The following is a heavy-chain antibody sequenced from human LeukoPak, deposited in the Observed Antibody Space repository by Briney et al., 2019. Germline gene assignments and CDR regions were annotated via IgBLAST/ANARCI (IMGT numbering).Heavy chain of an antibody. CDR1: GGSISSGDYC. Sequence: PSETLSLTCTVSGGSISSGDYCWSWIRQPAGKGLEWIGRFHISGTTNYNPSLKSRVTISVDTSKNQFSLKVSSVTAADTAVYYCAGAPYRSEGNSPVPFDYWGQGTLVTVSS. D-gene: IGHD6-19*01. CDR2: FHISGTT. CDR3: AGAPYRSEGNSPVPFDY. V-gene: IGHV4-61*02. J-gene: IGHJ4*02.